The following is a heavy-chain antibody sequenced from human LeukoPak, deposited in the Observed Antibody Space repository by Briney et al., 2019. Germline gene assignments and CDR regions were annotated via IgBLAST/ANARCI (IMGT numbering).Heavy chain of an antibody. J-gene: IGHJ4*02. Sequence: GGSLRLPCAASGFTFSSYSMNWVRQAPGKGLEWVSSISSSSSYIYYADSVKGRFTISRDNAKNSLYLQMNSLRAEDTAVYYCARGPAKGYYFDYWGQGTLVTVSS. V-gene: IGHV3-21*01. CDR2: ISSSSSYI. CDR3: ARGPAKGYYFDY. CDR1: GFTFSSYS.